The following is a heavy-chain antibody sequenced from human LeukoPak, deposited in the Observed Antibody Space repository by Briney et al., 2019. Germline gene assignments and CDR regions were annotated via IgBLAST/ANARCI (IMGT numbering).Heavy chain of an antibody. CDR3: ARTYDFGRGPPGDAFDS. V-gene: IGHV3-48*01. D-gene: IGHD3-3*01. Sequence: GGSLRLSCAASGFTFTMFGMNCVRQAPGKGLGWVSYIDARSGIVYYADSVQGRFTISRDDAKDSVFLQMNSLRVDDTAVYYCARTYDFGRGPPGDAFDSWGQGTLVTVSS. J-gene: IGHJ3*02. CDR2: IDARSGIV. CDR1: GFTFTMFG.